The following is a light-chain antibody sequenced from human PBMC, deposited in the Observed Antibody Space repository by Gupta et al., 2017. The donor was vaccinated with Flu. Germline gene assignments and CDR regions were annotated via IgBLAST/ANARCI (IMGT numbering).Light chain of an antibody. CDR3: QQSSSTPLT. CDR2: AVS. V-gene: IGKV4-1*01. J-gene: IGKJ4*01. CDR1: LSCRESPSNSTY. Sequence: GQTATVDCKSNLSCRESPSNSTYLDWYQQKPGKPPKLLIYAVSSLQCGVPDRFSGSGSGTDFTLTISSLQAEDVAVYYCQQSSSTPLTFGGGTNVEIK.